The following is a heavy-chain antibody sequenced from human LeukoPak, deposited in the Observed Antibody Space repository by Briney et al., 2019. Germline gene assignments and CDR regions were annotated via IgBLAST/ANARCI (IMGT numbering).Heavy chain of an antibody. CDR1: GFTFSSYS. J-gene: IGHJ4*02. CDR2: ISSSSSYI. V-gene: IGHV3-21*01. Sequence: PGGSLRLSCAASGFTFSSYSMNWVRQAPGKGLEWVSSISSSSSYIYYADSVKGRFTISRDNAKNSLYLQMNSLRAEDTAVYYCARDSPSVATAFDYWGQGTLVTVSS. CDR3: ARDSPSVATAFDY. D-gene: IGHD5-12*01.